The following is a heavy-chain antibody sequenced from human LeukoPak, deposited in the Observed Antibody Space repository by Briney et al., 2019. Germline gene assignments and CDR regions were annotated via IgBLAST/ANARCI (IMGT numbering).Heavy chain of an antibody. D-gene: IGHD3-10*01. CDR3: TKGGGSGTKEVIDY. V-gene: IGHV3-30*18. CDR2: ISYDGSNK. Sequence: PGGSLRLSCAASGFTFSSYGMHWVRQAPGKGLEWVAVISYDGSNKYYADSVKGRFTISRDNSKNTLYLQMNSLRVEDTALYYCTKGGGSGTKEVIDYWGQGTLVTVSS. J-gene: IGHJ4*02. CDR1: GFTFSSYG.